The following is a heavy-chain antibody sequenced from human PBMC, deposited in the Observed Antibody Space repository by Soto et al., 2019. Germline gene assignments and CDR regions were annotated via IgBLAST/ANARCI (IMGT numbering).Heavy chain of an antibody. D-gene: IGHD3-10*01. CDR2: IYYSGST. V-gene: IGHV4-30-4*01. Sequence: SETLSLTCTVSGGSISSGDYYWSWIRQPPGKGLEWIGYIYYSGSTYYNPSLKSRVTISVDTSKNQFSLKLSSVTAADTAVYYCAXEADYGSGSYLCDYWGQGTLVTVSS. CDR3: AXEADYGSGSYLCDY. CDR1: GGSISSGDYY. J-gene: IGHJ4*02.